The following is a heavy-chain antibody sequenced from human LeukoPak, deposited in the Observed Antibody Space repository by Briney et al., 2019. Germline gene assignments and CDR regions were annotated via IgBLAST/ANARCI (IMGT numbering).Heavy chain of an antibody. CDR1: GFTFSNCW. V-gene: IGHV3-7*04. D-gene: IGHD4-17*01. J-gene: IGHJ3*02. CDR2: INQDGSEK. CDR3: ARGQVTAVTGLASFDI. Sequence: GGSLRLSCAASGFTFSNCWMNWVRQAPGKGLEWVANINQDGSEKYYVDSVKGRFTISRDNGKKSLYLQMSSLRAEDTAVYYCARGQVTAVTGLASFDIWGQGTVVTVSS.